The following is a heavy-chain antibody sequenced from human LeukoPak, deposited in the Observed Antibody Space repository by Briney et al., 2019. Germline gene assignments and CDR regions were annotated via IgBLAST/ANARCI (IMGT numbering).Heavy chain of an antibody. CDR3: ARSSGWFAFDI. CDR2: IYHSGST. V-gene: IGHV4-38-2*02. Sequence: SETLSLTCTVSGYSISSGYYWGWIRQPPGKGLEWIGSIYHSGSTYYNPSLKSRVTISVDTSKNQFSLKLGSVTAADTAVYYCARSSGWFAFDIWGQGTMVTVSS. J-gene: IGHJ3*02. CDR1: GYSISSGYY. D-gene: IGHD6-19*01.